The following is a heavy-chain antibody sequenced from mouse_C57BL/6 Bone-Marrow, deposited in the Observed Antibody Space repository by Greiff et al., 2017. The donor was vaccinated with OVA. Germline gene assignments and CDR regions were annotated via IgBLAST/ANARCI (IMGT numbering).Heavy chain of an antibody. CDR2: SRNKANDYTT. CDR1: GFTFSDFY. D-gene: IGHD1-1*01. Sequence: EVKLVESGGGLVQSGRSLRLSCATSGFTFSDFYMEWVRQAPGKGLEWIAASRNKANDYTTEYSASVKGRFIVSRDTSQSILYLQMNALRAEDTAIYYCARDSIYGGFAYWGQGTLVTVSA. V-gene: IGHV7-1*01. J-gene: IGHJ3*01. CDR3: ARDSIYGGFAY.